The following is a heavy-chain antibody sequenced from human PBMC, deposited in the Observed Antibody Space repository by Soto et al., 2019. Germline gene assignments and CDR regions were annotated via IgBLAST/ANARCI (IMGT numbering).Heavy chain of an antibody. Sequence: ASVKVSCKASGYTFNTYYIHWVRQAPGRRLEWMAIINPSSGSAGYAQKFQVRVTVTRDTPTSTVYMELSSLRSEDTAVYYCARGNDTPYCDFGLAVWCEGTTVTV. CDR1: GYTFNTYY. CDR2: INPSSGSA. D-gene: IGHD1-1*01. CDR3: ARGNDTPYCDFGLAV. V-gene: IGHV1-46*02. J-gene: IGHJ6*02.